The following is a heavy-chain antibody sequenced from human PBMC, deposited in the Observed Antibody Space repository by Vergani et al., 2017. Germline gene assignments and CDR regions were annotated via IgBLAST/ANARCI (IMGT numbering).Heavy chain of an antibody. CDR1: GFTFSSYA. D-gene: IGHD3-10*01. CDR3: AKTMRGVRGVIHWLPPLYDAFDI. V-gene: IGHV3-23*04. Sequence: EVQLVESGGGLVQPGGSLRLSCAASGFTFSSYAMSWVRQAPGKGLEWVSAISGSGGSTYYADSVKGRFTISRDNSKNTLYLQMNSLRAEDTAVYYCAKTMRGVRGVIHWLPPLYDAFDIWGQGTMVTVSS. J-gene: IGHJ3*02. CDR2: ISGSGGST.